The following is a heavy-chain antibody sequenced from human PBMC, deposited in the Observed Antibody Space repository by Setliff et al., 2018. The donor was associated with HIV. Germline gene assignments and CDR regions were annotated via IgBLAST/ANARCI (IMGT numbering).Heavy chain of an antibody. CDR2: ISWNSGSI. J-gene: IGHJ5*01. D-gene: IGHD3-22*01. Sequence: SGGSLRLSCAASGFSIDDYAMHWVRQVPGKGLEWVSGISWNSGSIGYADSVKGRFTISRDNAKNSLYLQMNSLRAEDTAVYSCARVYDSSGYSLSIPGSWGQGTLVTVSS. CDR3: ARVYDSSGYSLSIPGS. CDR1: GFSIDDYA. V-gene: IGHV3-9*01.